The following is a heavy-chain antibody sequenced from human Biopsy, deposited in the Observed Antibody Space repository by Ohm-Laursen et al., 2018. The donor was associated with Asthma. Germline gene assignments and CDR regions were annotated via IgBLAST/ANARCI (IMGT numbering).Heavy chain of an antibody. J-gene: IGHJ4*02. Sequence: SVTVSCKSLGGTFNTYVIGWARQAPGQGLEWMGWINSVFGTTTYPQKFQDRVTITADDSTSTVYMELSCLRSEDTAVYYCARKAGSCISRTCYSLDFWGQGTLVTVSP. CDR1: GGTFNTYV. D-gene: IGHD2-2*01. V-gene: IGHV1-69*13. CDR3: ARKAGSCISRTCYSLDF. CDR2: INSVFGTT.